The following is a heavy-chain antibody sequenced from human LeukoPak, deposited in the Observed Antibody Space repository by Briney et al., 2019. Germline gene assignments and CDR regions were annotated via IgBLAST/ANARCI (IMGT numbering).Heavy chain of an antibody. CDR3: AGVAVAEFYYFDY. D-gene: IGHD6-19*01. CDR2: ISYDGSNK. CDR1: GFTFSSYA. Sequence: GGSLRLSCAASGFTFSSYAMHWVRQAPGKGLEWVAVISYDGSNKYYADSVKGRFTISRDNSKNTLYLQMNSLRAEDTAVYYCAGVAVAEFYYFDYWGQGTLVTVSS. J-gene: IGHJ4*02. V-gene: IGHV3-30*04.